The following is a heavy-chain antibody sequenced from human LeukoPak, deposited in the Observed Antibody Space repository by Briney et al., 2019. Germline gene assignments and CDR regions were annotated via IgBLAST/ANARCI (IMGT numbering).Heavy chain of an antibody. J-gene: IGHJ4*02. CDR2: ISGRSSTI. CDR1: AFIFSDYS. CDR3: ARDRLTSGSYFFDY. Sequence: GGSLILSCAASAFIFSDYSMNWVRQAPGKGLEWISYISGRSSTIYYADSVRGRFTISRDNAKNSMYLQMNSLRAEDTAVYYCARDRLTSGSYFFDYWGQGTLVTVSS. D-gene: IGHD1-26*01. V-gene: IGHV3-48*01.